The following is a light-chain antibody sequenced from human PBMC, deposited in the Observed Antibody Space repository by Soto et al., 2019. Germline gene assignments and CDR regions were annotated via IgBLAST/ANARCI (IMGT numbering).Light chain of an antibody. CDR3: AAWDDSLAYV. CDR1: SSNIGSNY. Sequence: QTVVTQPPSASGTPGQRVTISCSGSSSNIGSNYVYWYQQLPGTAPKLLIYRNNQRPSGVPDRFSGSKSGTSASLAISGLRSEDEADYYCAAWDDSLAYVFGTGTKLTAL. V-gene: IGLV1-47*01. J-gene: IGLJ1*01. CDR2: RNN.